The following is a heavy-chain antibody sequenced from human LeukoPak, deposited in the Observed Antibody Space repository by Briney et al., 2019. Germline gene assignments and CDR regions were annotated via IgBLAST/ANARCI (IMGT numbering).Heavy chain of an antibody. J-gene: IGHJ4*02. Sequence: GGSLRLSCAASGFTFSSYDVHWVRQTTGKGLEWVSAIGTAGDTYYPGSGKGRFTISRENAKNSLYLQMNSLGAGDTAVYYCARGGYSSGGYYFDYWGQGTLVTVSS. V-gene: IGHV3-13*04. CDR2: IGTAGDT. D-gene: IGHD6-19*01. CDR3: ARGGYSSGGYYFDY. CDR1: GFTFSSYD.